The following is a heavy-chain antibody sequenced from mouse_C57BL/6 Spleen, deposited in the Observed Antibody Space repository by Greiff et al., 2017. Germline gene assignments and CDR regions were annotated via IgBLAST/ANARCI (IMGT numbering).Heavy chain of an antibody. CDR3: ARLRDGNYAWFAY. CDR1: GYTFTSYW. CDR2: IDPSDSYT. J-gene: IGHJ3*01. V-gene: IGHV1-50*01. D-gene: IGHD2-1*01. Sequence: VKLQQPGAELVKPGASVKLSCKASGYTFTSYWMQWVKQRPGQGLEWIGEIDPSDSYTNYNQKFKGKATLTVDTSSSTAYMQLSSLTSEDSAVYYCARLRDGNYAWFAYWGQGTLVTVSA.